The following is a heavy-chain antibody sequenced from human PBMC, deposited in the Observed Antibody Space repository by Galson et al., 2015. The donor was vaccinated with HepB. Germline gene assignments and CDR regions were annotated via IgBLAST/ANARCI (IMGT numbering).Heavy chain of an antibody. D-gene: IGHD2-2*01. J-gene: IGHJ3*02. CDR1: GGSFSGYY. CDR3: ARDLVRPAADVDAFDI. Sequence: LSLTCAVYGGSFSGYYWSWIRQPPGKGLEWIGEINHSGSTNYNPSLKSRVTISVDTSKNQFSLKLSSVTAADTAVYYCARDLVRPAADVDAFDIWGQGTMVTVSS. V-gene: IGHV4-34*01. CDR2: INHSGST.